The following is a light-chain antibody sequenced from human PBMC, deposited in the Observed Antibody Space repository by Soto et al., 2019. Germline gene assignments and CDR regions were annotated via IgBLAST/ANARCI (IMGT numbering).Light chain of an antibody. J-gene: IGLJ1*01. CDR2: EVS. Sequence: VLTQPASVSGSPGQSITISCTGTSSDVGSYNLVSWYQQHPGKAPKLMIYEVSKRPSGVSNRFSGSKSGNTASLTISGLQAEDEADYYCCSYAGSSTLYVFGTGTKVTV. CDR3: CSYAGSSTLYV. CDR1: SSDVGSYNL. V-gene: IGLV2-23*02.